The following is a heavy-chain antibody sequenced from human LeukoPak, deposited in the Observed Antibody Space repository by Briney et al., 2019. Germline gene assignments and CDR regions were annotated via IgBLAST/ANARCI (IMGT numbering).Heavy chain of an antibody. CDR2: IYHDGSDK. Sequence: GGSLRLSCAASGFTFSSDAMHWVRHAPDTGLGWVGVIYHDGSDKNYAGSVKSPFTTSRDNFTNTLYLQMSRLRAEDTAVCYCARDEFRKILVPGDIWGQGTMVTVSS. CDR3: ARDEFRKILVPGDI. CDR1: GFTFSSDA. D-gene: IGHD3-10*01. J-gene: IGHJ3*02. V-gene: IGHV3-30-3*01.